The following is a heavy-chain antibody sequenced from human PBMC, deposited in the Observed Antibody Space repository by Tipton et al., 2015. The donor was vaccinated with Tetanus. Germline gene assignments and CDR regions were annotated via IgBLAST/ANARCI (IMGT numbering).Heavy chain of an antibody. D-gene: IGHD3-9*01. V-gene: IGHV4-31*02. Sequence: LRLSCTVSGGSISSGGYYWSWVRQHPGKGLEWIEYIYYSGSTYYNPSLKSRVTISVDTSKNQFSLKLSSVTAADTAVYYCARDRYYDILTGYYGVGVDRLYGMDVWGQGTTVTVSS. J-gene: IGHJ6*02. CDR3: ARDRYYDILTGYYGVGVDRLYGMDV. CDR2: IYYSGST. CDR1: GGSISSGGYY.